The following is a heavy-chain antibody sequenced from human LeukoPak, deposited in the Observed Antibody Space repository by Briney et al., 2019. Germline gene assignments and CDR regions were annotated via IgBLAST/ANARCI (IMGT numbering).Heavy chain of an antibody. CDR3: ARDKAEADAIDY. Sequence: ASVKVSCKASGGTFSSYAISWVRQAPGQGLEWMGWINPNSGGTNYAQKFQGRVTMTRDTSISTAYMELSRLRSDDTAVYYCARDKAEADAIDYWGQGTLVTVSS. CDR1: GGTFSSYA. CDR2: INPNSGGT. V-gene: IGHV1-2*02. D-gene: IGHD2-8*01. J-gene: IGHJ4*02.